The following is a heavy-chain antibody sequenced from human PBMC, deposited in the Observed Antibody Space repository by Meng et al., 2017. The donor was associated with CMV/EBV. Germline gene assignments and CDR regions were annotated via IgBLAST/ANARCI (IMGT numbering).Heavy chain of an antibody. CDR1: GGSFSGYY. V-gene: IGHV4-34*01. CDR3: ARGGNWFDP. Sequence: QVQLQNGAADSWNPSETLSLPCAVHGGSFSGYYGSWIRQPPGKGLDWIGEINHSGSTNYNPSLKSRVTISVDTSKNQFSLKLSSVTAADTAVYYCARGGNWFDPWGQGTLVTVSS. CDR2: INHSGST. J-gene: IGHJ5*02.